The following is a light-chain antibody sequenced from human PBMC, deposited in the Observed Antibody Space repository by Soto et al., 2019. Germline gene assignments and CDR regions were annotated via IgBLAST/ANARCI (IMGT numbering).Light chain of an antibody. Sequence: HSALTQPASVSGSPGQSITISCTGTSSDVGNYNYVSWYQQHPGKAPKLMIYEVSHRPSGVSNRFSGSKSGNTASLTISRLQAEDEAEYYCSSHTRNTNVVFGGGTKLTVL. CDR2: EVS. V-gene: IGLV2-14*01. CDR3: SSHTRNTNVV. CDR1: SSDVGNYNY. J-gene: IGLJ2*01.